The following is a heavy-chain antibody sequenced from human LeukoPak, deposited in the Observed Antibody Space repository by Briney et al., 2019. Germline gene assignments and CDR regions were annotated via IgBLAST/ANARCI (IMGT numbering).Heavy chain of an antibody. J-gene: IGHJ3*02. Sequence: GGSLRLSCAASGFTFNNYNMNWVRQAPGKALEWVSSISSSSSYIYYADSVKGRFTISRDNAKNSLYLQMNSLRAEDTAVYYCAGEGKYSSSLGAFDIWGQGTMVTVSS. CDR3: AGEGKYSSSLGAFDI. CDR1: GFTFNNYN. V-gene: IGHV3-21*01. CDR2: ISSSSSYI. D-gene: IGHD6-6*01.